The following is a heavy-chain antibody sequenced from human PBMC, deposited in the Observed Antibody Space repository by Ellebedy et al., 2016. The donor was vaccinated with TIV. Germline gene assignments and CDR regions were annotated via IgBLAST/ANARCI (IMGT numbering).Heavy chain of an antibody. J-gene: IGHJ5*02. CDR2: IYYNDIT. Sequence: SETLSLTXSVSGGSINSGAYYWHWIRQQPGKGLEWIGSIYYNDITHYNSFLKSRITISRDTSRNQFSLDLTSVTAADTAVYYCARFTWGSGANWFDPWGPGALVTVSS. D-gene: IGHD2-8*02. CDR1: GGSINSGAYY. CDR3: ARFTWGSGANWFDP. V-gene: IGHV4-31*03.